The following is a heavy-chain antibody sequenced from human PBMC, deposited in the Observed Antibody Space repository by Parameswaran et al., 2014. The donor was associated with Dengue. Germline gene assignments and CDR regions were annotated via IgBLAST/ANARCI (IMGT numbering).Heavy chain of an antibody. CDR2: ISSSSSYT. J-gene: IGHJ6*03. Sequence: VRQAPGKGLEWVSYISSSSSYTNYADSVKGRFTISRDNAKNSLYLQMNSLRAEDTAVYYCARGVVVPAAYSYMDVWGKGTTVTVSS. CDR3: ARGVVVPAAYSYMDV. V-gene: IGHV3-11*06. D-gene: IGHD2-2*01.